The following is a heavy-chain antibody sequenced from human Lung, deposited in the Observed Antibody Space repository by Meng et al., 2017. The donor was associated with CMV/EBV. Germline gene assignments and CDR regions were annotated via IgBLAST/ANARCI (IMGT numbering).Heavy chain of an antibody. CDR2: INPRSGDS. Sequence: GYTFGDYFIHWVRQAPGQGLEWMGWINPRSGDSKYEQKFQGRVTMTRDTAISATYMEVRRLTYDDTAVYYCARNNYYYDSSGPFGLWGQGALVTVSS. V-gene: IGHV1-2*02. D-gene: IGHD3-22*01. J-gene: IGHJ5*02. CDR3: ARNNYYYDSSGPFGL. CDR1: GYTFGDYF.